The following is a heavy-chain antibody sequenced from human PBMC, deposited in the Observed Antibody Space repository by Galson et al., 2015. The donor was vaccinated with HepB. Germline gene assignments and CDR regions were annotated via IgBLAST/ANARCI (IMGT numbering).Heavy chain of an antibody. J-gene: IGHJ4*02. Sequence: SLRLSCAASGFTFSSYAMSWVRQAPGKGLEWVSAISGSGGSTYYADSVKGRFTISRDNSKNTLYLQMNSLRAEDTAVYYCASNWGPRYFNYWGQGTLVTVSS. CDR2: ISGSGGST. V-gene: IGHV3-23*01. CDR1: GFTFSSYA. D-gene: IGHD7-27*01. CDR3: ASNWGPRYFNY.